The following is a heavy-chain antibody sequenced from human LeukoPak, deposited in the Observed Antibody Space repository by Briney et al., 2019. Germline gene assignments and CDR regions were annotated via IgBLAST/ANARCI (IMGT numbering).Heavy chain of an antibody. CDR1: GFTFSSYS. J-gene: IGHJ4*02. Sequence: PGGSLRLSCAASGFTFSSYSMNWVRQAPGKGLGWVSSISSSSSYIYYADSVTGRFTISRDNAKNSLYLQMNSLRAEDTAVDSCARDDYDAVFGVLTAASDYWGQGTLVTVSS. CDR2: ISSSSSYI. V-gene: IGHV3-21*01. D-gene: IGHD3-3*01. CDR3: ARDDYDAVFGVLTAASDY.